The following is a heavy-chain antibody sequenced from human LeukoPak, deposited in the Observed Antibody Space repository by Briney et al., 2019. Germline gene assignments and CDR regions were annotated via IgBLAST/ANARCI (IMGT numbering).Heavy chain of an antibody. J-gene: IGHJ6*02. CDR1: GFTVSSNY. CDR2: IYSGGST. CDR3: AKVTLRYFDWLPRDYYYGMDV. V-gene: IGHV3-53*01. Sequence: GGSLRLSCAASGFTVSSNYMSWVRQAPGKGLEWVSVIYSGGSTYYADSVKGRFTISRDNSKNTLYLQMNSLRAEDTAVYYCAKVTLRYFDWLPRDYYYGMDVWGQGTTVTVSS. D-gene: IGHD3-9*01.